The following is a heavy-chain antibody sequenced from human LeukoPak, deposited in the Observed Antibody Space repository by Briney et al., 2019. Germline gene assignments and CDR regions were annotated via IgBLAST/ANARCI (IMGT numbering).Heavy chain of an antibody. J-gene: IGHJ4*02. D-gene: IGHD6-6*01. CDR1: GYTFTTYA. Sequence: GASVKVSCKASGYTFTTYAMNWVRQAPGQGLEWMGWINTNTGNPTYAQGFTGRFVFSLDTSVSTAYLQISSLKAEDTAVYYCARDQRLYSSSSGDYWGQGTLVTVSS. CDR3: ARDQRLYSSSSGDY. CDR2: INTNTGNP. V-gene: IGHV7-4-1*02.